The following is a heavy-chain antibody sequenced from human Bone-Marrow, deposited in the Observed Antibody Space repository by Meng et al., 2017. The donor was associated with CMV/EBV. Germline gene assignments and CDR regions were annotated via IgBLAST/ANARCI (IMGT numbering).Heavy chain of an antibody. D-gene: IGHD6-19*01. J-gene: IGHJ4*02. V-gene: IGHV3-30-3*01. CDR3: ARSSSAVAGGYYFDY. Sequence: GESLKISCAASGFTFSSYAMHWVRQAPGKGLEWVAVISYDGSNKYYADSVKGRFTISRDNSKNTLYLQMNSLRAEDTAVYYCARSSSAVAGGYYFDYWGQGTLVTVSS. CDR2: ISYDGSNK. CDR1: GFTFSSYA.